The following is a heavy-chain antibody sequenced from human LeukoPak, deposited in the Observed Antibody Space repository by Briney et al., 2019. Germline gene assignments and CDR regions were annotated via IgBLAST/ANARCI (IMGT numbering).Heavy chain of an antibody. CDR3: AGGTSDYYYYGMDV. V-gene: IGHV3-66*01. Sequence: GGPLRLSCAASGFTVSSNYMSWVRQAPGKGLEWVSVIYSGGSTYYSDSVKGRFTISRDNSKNTLYLQMNSLRAEDTAVYYCAGGTSDYYYYGMDVWGQGTTVTVSS. CDR1: GFTVSSNY. J-gene: IGHJ6*02. CDR2: IYSGGST.